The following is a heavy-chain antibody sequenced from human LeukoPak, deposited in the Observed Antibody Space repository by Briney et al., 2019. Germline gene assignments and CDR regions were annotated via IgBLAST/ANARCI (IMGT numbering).Heavy chain of an antibody. CDR2: ISAYNGNT. Sequence: ASVKVFCKASGYTFTSYGISWVRQAPGQGLEWMGWISAYNGNTNYAQKLQGRVTMTTDTSTSTAYMELRSLRSDDTAVYYCARVVVKYSSSWYTGTYYFDYWGQGTLVTVSS. CDR3: ARVVVKYSSSWYTGTYYFDY. J-gene: IGHJ4*02. D-gene: IGHD6-13*01. V-gene: IGHV1-18*01. CDR1: GYTFTSYG.